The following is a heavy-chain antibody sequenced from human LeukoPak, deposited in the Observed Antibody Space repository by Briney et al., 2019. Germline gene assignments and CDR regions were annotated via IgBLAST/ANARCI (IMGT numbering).Heavy chain of an antibody. CDR1: GGSFSGYY. CDR3: AFSTVTHNTFDY. V-gene: IGHV4-34*01. CDR2: INHSGST. D-gene: IGHD4-11*01. J-gene: IGHJ4*02. Sequence: SETLSLTCAVYGGSFSGYYWSWIRQPPGKGLEWIGEINHSGSTNYNPSLKSRVTISVDTSKNQFSLKLSSVTAADTAVYYCAFSTVTHNTFDYWGQGTLVTVSS.